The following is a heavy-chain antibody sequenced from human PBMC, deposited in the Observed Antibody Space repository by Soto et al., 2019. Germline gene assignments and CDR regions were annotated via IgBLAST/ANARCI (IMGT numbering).Heavy chain of an antibody. Sequence: EEQLLESGGGLVQPGGSLRLSCATSGFTFSSYAMTWVRQAPGKGLEWVAAVSSSGGSTFHADSVKGRFTISRDNSKNTLYLQMNSLRVEDTAVYYCAKRISVNWFDPWGQGTLVTVSS. CDR2: VSSSGGST. D-gene: IGHD6-19*01. V-gene: IGHV3-23*01. J-gene: IGHJ5*02. CDR3: AKRISVNWFDP. CDR1: GFTFSSYA.